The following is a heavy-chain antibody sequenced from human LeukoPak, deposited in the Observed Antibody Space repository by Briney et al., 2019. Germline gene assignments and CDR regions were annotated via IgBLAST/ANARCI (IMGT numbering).Heavy chain of an antibody. CDR3: AKDRGNRYYFDY. V-gene: IGHV3-33*06. CDR1: GFTFSSYG. CDR2: IWYDGSNK. J-gene: IGHJ4*02. Sequence: GGSLRLSCAASGFTFSSYGMHWVRQAPGKGLEWVAVIWYDGSNKYYADSVKGRFTISRDNSKNTLYLQMNSLRAEDTAVYYCAKDRGNRYYFDYWGQGTLVTVSS.